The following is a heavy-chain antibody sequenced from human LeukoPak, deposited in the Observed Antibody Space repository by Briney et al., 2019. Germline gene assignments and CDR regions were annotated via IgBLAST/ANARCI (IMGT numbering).Heavy chain of an antibody. CDR2: INHSGST. J-gene: IGHJ5*02. V-gene: IGHV4-34*01. CDR1: GGSFSGYY. D-gene: IGHD2-15*01. Sequence: SETLSLTCAVYGGSFSGYYWTCIRQPPGKGLEWIGEINHSGSTNYNPSLKSRVTISVDTSKNQFSLKLSSVTAADTAVYYCARGPPYCSGGSCYASWFEPCGQRALVTVSS. CDR3: ARGPPYCSGGSCYASWFEP.